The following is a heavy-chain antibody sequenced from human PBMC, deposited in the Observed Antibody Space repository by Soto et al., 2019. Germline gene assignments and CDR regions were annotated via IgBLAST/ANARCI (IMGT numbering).Heavy chain of an antibody. V-gene: IGHV4-61*01. CDR2: VYYNGVT. CDR3: ATRAVMPAGDFVS. D-gene: IGHD6-13*01. CDR1: AGSVSSGNYH. J-gene: IGHJ4*02. Sequence: SQTLSLTCTVSAGSVSSGNYHWSWLRQPPGKGLEWIAYVYYNGVTNYHPSLKSRVTISVDTSKTQFPLRLASVTSADTAVYYCATRAVMPAGDFVSWGQGTLGTVST.